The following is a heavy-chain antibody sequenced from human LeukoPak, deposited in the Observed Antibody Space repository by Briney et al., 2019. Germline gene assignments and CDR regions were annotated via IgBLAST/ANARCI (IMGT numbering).Heavy chain of an antibody. CDR3: ARDREYTDYLHNWFDP. D-gene: IGHD4-11*01. CDR1: GFTFSRYW. J-gene: IGHJ5*02. CDR2: INSDGTST. Sequence: PGGSLRLSCAASGFTFSRYWMHWVRQAPGKGLVWVSRINSDGTSTNYADSVKGRITISRDNARNTLYLQMKSLRAEDTAVYYCARDREYTDYLHNWFDPWGQGTLVTVSS. V-gene: IGHV3-74*01.